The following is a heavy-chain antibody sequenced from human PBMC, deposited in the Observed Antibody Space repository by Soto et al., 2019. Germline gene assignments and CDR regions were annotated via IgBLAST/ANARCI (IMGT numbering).Heavy chain of an antibody. D-gene: IGHD2-2*01. V-gene: IGHV1-18*01. CDR3: ARDTSHYFDF. J-gene: IGHJ4*02. CDR2: ISTYNGNT. CDR1: GYNFYTYY. Sequence: GASAKVSCNSSGYNFYTYYSSWLRQAPGQGLEWIEWISTYNGNTNYVRKFQGRITMTTDTSTCTSYMELRSLRSDDTAPYFCARDTSHYFDFWGKGTLVTVCS.